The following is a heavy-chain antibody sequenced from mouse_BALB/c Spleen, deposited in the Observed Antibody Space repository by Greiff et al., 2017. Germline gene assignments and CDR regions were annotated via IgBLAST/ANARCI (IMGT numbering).Heavy chain of an antibody. CDR3: ARVGYYGSSYDYYAMDY. V-gene: IGHV3-6*02. CDR2: ISYDGSN. CDR1: GYSITSGYY. J-gene: IGHJ4*01. Sequence: EVQLVESGPGLVKPSQSLSLTCSVTGYSITSGYYWNWIRQFPGNKLEWMGYISYDGSNNYNPSLKNRISITRDTSKNQFFLKLNSVTTEDTATYYCARVGYYGSSYDYYAMDYWGQGTSVTVSS. D-gene: IGHD1-1*01.